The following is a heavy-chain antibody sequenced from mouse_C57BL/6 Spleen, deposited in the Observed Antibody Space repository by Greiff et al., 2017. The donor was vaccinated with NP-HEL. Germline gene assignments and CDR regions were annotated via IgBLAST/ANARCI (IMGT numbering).Heavy chain of an antibody. V-gene: IGHV1-81*01. CDR2: IYPRSGNT. CDR3: AKEEGGDLTTVVATPYYFDY. D-gene: IGHD1-1*01. CDR1: GYTFTSYG. Sequence: QVQLQQSGAELARPGASVKLSCKASGYTFTSYGISWVKQRTGQGLEWIGEIYPRSGNTYYNEKFKGKATLTADKSSSTAYMALRSLTSEDSADYFCAKEEGGDLTTVVATPYYFDYWGQGTTLTVSA. J-gene: IGHJ2*01.